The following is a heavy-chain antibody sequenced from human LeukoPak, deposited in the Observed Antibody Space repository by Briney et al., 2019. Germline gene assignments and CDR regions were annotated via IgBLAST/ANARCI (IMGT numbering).Heavy chain of an antibody. Sequence: SGPTLVNPTQTLTMTCTFSGFSLKTRGVGVGWIRQPPGRALEWLALIYWDDDRRYSPTLKTRLTITEDTSKNQVVLTMTNMDPVDTATYYCAHRKNYYDSSVFDYWGQGTLVSVSS. V-gene: IGHV2-5*02. J-gene: IGHJ4*02. D-gene: IGHD3-22*01. CDR2: IYWDDDR. CDR3: AHRKNYYDSSVFDY. CDR1: GFSLKTRGVG.